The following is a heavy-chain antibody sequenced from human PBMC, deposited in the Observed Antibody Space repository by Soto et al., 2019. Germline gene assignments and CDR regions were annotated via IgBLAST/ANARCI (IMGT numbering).Heavy chain of an antibody. D-gene: IGHD3-10*01. J-gene: IGHJ6*02. V-gene: IGHV1-69*13. CDR3: ARVFDYYGSGSHYYYGMGV. CDR1: GGTFSRYA. Sequence: SVKVSCKASGGTFSRYAFSWVRQAPGQGLEWMGGIVPIYGTRGFAQKFQGRLTITADEPTRTAYMELSSLRSEDRAVYYCARVFDYYGSGSHYYYGMGVWGQGTRVTVSS. CDR2: IVPIYGTR.